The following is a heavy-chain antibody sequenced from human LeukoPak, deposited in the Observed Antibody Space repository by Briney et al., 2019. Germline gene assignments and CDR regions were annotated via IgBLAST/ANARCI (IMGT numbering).Heavy chain of an antibody. J-gene: IGHJ4*02. D-gene: IGHD6-19*01. CDR1: GLTVSSNY. CDR2: IYSGGRT. CDR3: ARDGGSGWYHDY. Sequence: PGGSPRLSCAASGLTVSSNYVSCVRHSPGKGLEGVSVIYSGGRTYYADSVKGRFTISRDNSKNTLYLQMNSLGAEDTAVYYCARDGGSGWYHDYWGQGTLVTVSS. V-gene: IGHV3-53*01.